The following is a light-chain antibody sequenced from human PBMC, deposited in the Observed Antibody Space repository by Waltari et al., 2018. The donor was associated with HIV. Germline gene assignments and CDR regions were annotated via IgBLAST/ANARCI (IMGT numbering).Light chain of an antibody. CDR3: SSYTSSSTLV. V-gene: IGLV2-14*01. J-gene: IGLJ2*01. Sequence: QSALTQPASVSGSPGQSITISCTGTSSEVGGYNYVSWYQQHPGKAPKLMIYEVSNRPSGVSNRFSGSKSCNTASLTISGLQAEDEADYYFSSYTSSSTLVFGGGTKLTVL. CDR1: SSEVGGYNY. CDR2: EVS.